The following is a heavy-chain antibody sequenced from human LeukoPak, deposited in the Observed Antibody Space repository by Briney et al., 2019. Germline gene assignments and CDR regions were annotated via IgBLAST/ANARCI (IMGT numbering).Heavy chain of an antibody. CDR2: ISGSGGST. J-gene: IGHJ4*02. CDR3: ANGDYYDSSGASPGFDY. D-gene: IGHD3-22*01. Sequence: GGSLSLSCAASGFTFSSYAMSWVRQAPGKGLEWVSAISGSGGSTYYADSVKGRFTISRDNSKNTLYLQMNSLRAEDTAVYYCANGDYYDSSGASPGFDYWGQGTLVTVSS. CDR1: GFTFSSYA. V-gene: IGHV3-23*01.